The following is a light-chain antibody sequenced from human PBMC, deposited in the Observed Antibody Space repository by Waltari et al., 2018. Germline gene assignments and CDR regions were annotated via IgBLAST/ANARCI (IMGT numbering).Light chain of an antibody. J-gene: IGKJ2*03. CDR3: QQYGSSPLYS. CDR1: QSVSSNY. V-gene: IGKV3-20*01. CDR2: GVS. Sequence: EIVLTQSPGSLSLSPGERATLSCRTSQSVSSNYLAWYQQKPGRAPRLLIYGVSSRATGIPDRFSGSGSGTEFTLTTSRLEPEDFAVYYCQQYGSSPLYSFGQGTKVEIK.